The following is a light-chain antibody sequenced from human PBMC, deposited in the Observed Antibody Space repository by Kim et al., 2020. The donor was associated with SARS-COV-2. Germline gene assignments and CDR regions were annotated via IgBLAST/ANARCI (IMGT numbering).Light chain of an antibody. J-gene: IGLJ2*01. CDR1: SLRSYY. CDR3: NSRDSNDNVV. V-gene: IGLV3-19*01. CDR2: GKN. Sequence: AVRQTVRSTSQGDSLRSYYATWYHHKRGQAPILVIYGKNHQPSGIPDRFAGSSSGNTASLTITGTQAGDEADYYCNSRDSNDNVVFGGGTQLTVL.